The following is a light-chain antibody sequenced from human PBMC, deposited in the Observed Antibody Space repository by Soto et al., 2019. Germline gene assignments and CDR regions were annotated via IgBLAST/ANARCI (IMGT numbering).Light chain of an antibody. CDR3: QQYNSYSWT. CDR2: KAS. CDR1: QSISSW. Sequence: DIQMTQSPSTLSASVGDRVTITCRARQSISSWVAWYQQKPGKAPKLLIYKASSLESGVPSRFSGSGSGTEFTLTISSLQPDDFATYYCQQYNSYSWTFGQGTKVEIK. J-gene: IGKJ1*01. V-gene: IGKV1-5*03.